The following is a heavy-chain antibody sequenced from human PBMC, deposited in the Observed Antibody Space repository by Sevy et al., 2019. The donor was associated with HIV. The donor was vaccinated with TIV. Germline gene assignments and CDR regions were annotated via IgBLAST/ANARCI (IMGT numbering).Heavy chain of an antibody. Sequence: GGSLRLSCAASGFTFSSYNMNWVRQAPGKGLEWVSFVFSSSSYIYYADSGKGRFTISRDNAKNSLYLQMNSLRAEDTAVYYCARDKTILEGRYGMDVWGQGTTVTVSS. CDR2: VFSSSSYI. D-gene: IGHD3-3*01. V-gene: IGHV3-21*01. J-gene: IGHJ6*02. CDR3: ARDKTILEGRYGMDV. CDR1: GFTFSSYN.